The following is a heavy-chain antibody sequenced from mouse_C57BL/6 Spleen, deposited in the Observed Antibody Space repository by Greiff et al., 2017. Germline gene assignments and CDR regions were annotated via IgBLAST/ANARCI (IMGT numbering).Heavy chain of an antibody. Sequence: VQLQQSGAELVRPGASVTLSCKASGYTFTDYEMDWVKQTPVHGLEWIGAIDPETGGTAYNQKFKGKAILTADKSSSTAYMELRSLTSEDSAVYYCTRGGNYFDYWGQGTTLTVSS. CDR3: TRGGNYFDY. CDR1: GYTFTDYE. J-gene: IGHJ2*01. CDR2: IDPETGGT. V-gene: IGHV1-15*01. D-gene: IGHD2-14*01.